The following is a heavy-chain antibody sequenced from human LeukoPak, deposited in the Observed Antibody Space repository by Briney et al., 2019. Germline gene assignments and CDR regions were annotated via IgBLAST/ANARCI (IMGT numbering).Heavy chain of an antibody. CDR1: GFTFSDYY. CDR2: ISSSGSTI. CDR3: ATTPRDIVVVPAAMSGGESDIVVPYYFDY. D-gene: IGHD2-2*01. V-gene: IGHV3-11*01. Sequence: TGGSLRLSCAASGFTFSDYYMSWIRQAPGRGLEWVSYISSSGSTIYYADSVKGRFTISRDNAKNSLYLQMNSLRAEDTAVYYCATTPRDIVVVPAAMSGGESDIVVPYYFDYWGQGTLVTVSS. J-gene: IGHJ4*02.